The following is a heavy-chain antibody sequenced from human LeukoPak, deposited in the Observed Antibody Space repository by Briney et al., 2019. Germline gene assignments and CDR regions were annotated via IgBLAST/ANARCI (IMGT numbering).Heavy chain of an antibody. J-gene: IGHJ4*02. D-gene: IGHD6-19*01. CDR1: GGTFSSYA. CDR3: ARDSGTYSSGWYDY. Sequence: SVKVSCKASGGTFSSYAISWVRQAPGQGLEWMGGIIPIFGTANYAQKLQGRVTMTTDTSTSTAYMELRSLRSDDTAVYYCARDSGTYSSGWYDYWGQGTLVTVSS. CDR2: IIPIFGTA. V-gene: IGHV1-69*05.